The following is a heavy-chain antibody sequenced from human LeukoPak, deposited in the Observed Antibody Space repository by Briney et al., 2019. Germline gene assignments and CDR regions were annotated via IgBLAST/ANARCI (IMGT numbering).Heavy chain of an antibody. CDR3: ARRGYHDYSGFDY. CDR2: IYSGGST. J-gene: IGHJ4*02. D-gene: IGHD3-16*01. Sequence: GGSLRLSCAASGFTVSSNYMSWVRQAPGKGLEWVSVIYSGGSTYYADSVKGRFTISRDNSKNSLYLQMKSLRAEDTALYYCARRGYHDYSGFDYWGQGTLVTVSS. CDR1: GFTVSSNY. V-gene: IGHV3-53*01.